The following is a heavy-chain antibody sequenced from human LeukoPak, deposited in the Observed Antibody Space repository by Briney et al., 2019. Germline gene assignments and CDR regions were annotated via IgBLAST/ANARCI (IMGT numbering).Heavy chain of an antibody. CDR3: ARADIVVVPASFDP. V-gene: IGHV4-59*01. CDR1: GGSISSYY. CDR2: IYYSGST. Sequence: SETLSLTCTVSGGSISSYYWSWIRQPPGKGLGWIGYIYYSGSTNYNPSLKSRVTISVDTSKNQFSLKLSSVTAADTAVYYCARADIVVVPASFDPWGQGTLVTVSS. J-gene: IGHJ5*02. D-gene: IGHD2-2*01.